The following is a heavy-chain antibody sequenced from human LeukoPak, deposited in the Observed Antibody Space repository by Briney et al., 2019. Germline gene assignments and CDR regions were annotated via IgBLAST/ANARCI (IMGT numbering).Heavy chain of an antibody. J-gene: IGHJ5*02. CDR1: GGSFSGFY. D-gene: IGHD3-10*01. CDR2: INHSGST. CDR3: ARGPDSGSPFAWFDP. V-gene: IGHV4-34*01. Sequence: SETLSLTCAVYGGSFSGFYWSWVRQPPGKGLEWIGEINHSGSTHYNPSFKSRVTILVDTSRNQFSLKLTSVTAADTAVYYCARGPDSGSPFAWFDPWGQGTLVTVSS.